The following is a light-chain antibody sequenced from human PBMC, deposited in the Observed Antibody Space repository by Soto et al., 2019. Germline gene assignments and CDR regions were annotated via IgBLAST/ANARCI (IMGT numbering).Light chain of an antibody. Sequence: EIVLTQSPGTLSLSPGERATLSCRASQSVSSTYLAWYQQKPGQAHRLLIYGASNRTTGIPDRFSGSGSGTDFTLTISRLEPEDFAVYYCQQYGGSRWTFGQGTGVDI. CDR2: GAS. J-gene: IGKJ1*01. V-gene: IGKV3-20*01. CDR1: QSVSSTY. CDR3: QQYGGSRWT.